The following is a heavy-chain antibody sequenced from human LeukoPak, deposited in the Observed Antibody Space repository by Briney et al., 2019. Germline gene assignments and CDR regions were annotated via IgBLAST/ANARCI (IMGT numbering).Heavy chain of an antibody. Sequence: GGSLRLSCAASGFTFSSYEMNWIRQAPGKGLEWVSYISSSGSTIYYADSVKGRFTISRDNAKNSLYLQMNSLRAEDTAVYYCARDHYDSYYMDVWGKGTTVTVSS. CDR2: ISSSGSTI. J-gene: IGHJ6*03. CDR1: GFTFSSYE. CDR3: ARDHYDSYYMDV. D-gene: IGHD3-16*01. V-gene: IGHV3-48*03.